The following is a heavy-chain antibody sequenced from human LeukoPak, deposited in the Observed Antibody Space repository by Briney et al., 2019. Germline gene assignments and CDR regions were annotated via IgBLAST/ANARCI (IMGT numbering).Heavy chain of an antibody. D-gene: IGHD3-10*02. CDR2: ISGSGGST. J-gene: IGHJ6*04. V-gene: IGHV3-23*01. Sequence: GGSLRLSCAASGFTFTTYAMSWVRQAPGKGLEWVSGISGSGGSTYYADSVKGRFTISRDNAKNSLYLQMNSLRAEDTAVYYCAELGITMIGGVWGKGTTVTISS. CDR3: AELGITMIGGV. CDR1: GFTFTTYA.